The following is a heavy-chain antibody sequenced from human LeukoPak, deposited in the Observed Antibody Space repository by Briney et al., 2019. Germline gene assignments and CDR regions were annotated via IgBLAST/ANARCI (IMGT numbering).Heavy chain of an antibody. J-gene: IGHJ5*02. CDR2: INPNSGGT. Sequence: ASVKVSCKASGYTFTGYYMHWVRQAPGQGLEWMGWINPNSGGTNYAQKFQGRVTMTRDTSISTAYMELSRLRSDDTAVYYCARDGENCSGGSCYSGHDWFDPWGQGTLVTVSS. D-gene: IGHD2-15*01. V-gene: IGHV1-2*02. CDR3: ARDGENCSGGSCYSGHDWFDP. CDR1: GYTFTGYY.